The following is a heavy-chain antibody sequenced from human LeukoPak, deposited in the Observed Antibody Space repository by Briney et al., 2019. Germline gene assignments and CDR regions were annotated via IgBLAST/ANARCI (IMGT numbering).Heavy chain of an antibody. CDR1: GYTFTSYY. V-gene: IGHV1-46*01. J-gene: IGHJ6*03. CDR2: INPSGGST. CDR3: ARDGGIAAVIYYYYYMDV. D-gene: IGHD6-13*01. Sequence: ASVKVSCKASGYTFTSYYMHWVRQAPGQGLEWMGIINPSGGSTSYAQKFQGRVTMTRDTSTSTVYMELSSLRSEDTAVYYCARDGGIAAVIYYYYYMDVWGKGTTVTVSS.